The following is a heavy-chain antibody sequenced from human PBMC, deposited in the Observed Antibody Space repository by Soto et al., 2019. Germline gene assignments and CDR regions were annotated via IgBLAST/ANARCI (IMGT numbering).Heavy chain of an antibody. J-gene: IGHJ5*02. CDR2: IYYSGIT. D-gene: IGHD3-10*01. CDR1: GGSISSYY. CDR3: ARHSGSGSYSYTYFDP. V-gene: IGHV4-59*01. Sequence: SETLSLTCTVSGGSISSYYWSWIREPPGKGLEWIGYIYYSGITKYSPSLKSRVTISVDTSKNQFSLKLSSVTAAETAVYYCARHSGSGSYSYTYFDPWGQGPLVTAPQ.